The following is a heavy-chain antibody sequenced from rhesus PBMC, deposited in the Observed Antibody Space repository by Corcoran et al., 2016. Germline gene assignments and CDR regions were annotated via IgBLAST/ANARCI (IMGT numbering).Heavy chain of an antibody. CDR3: VRRGGV. J-gene: IGHJ5-2*02. Sequence: QVQLQESGPGVVKPSETLSLTCAVSGGSISDSYWWSWIRQPPGKGLEWIGYIYGTIRSTNYNPSLKIRVTISNGPSKNQFSLKLGSVTAADTAVYYCVRRGGVWGRGVLVTVSS. CDR2: IYGTIRST. V-gene: IGHV4S10*01. CDR1: GGSISDSYW.